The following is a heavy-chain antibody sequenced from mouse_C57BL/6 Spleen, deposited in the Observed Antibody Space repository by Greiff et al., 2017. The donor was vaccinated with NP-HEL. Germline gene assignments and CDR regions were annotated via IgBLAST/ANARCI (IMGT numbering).Heavy chain of an antibody. CDR2: ISYDGSN. Sequence: EVQRVESGPGLVKPSQSLSLTCSVTGYSITSGYYWNWIRQFPGNKLEWIGYISYDGSNNYNPSLKNRISITRDTSKNQFFLKLNSVTTEDTATYYCARDPFSRAMDYWGQGTSVTVSS. V-gene: IGHV3-6*01. CDR3: ARDPFSRAMDY. CDR1: GYSITSGYY. J-gene: IGHJ4*01.